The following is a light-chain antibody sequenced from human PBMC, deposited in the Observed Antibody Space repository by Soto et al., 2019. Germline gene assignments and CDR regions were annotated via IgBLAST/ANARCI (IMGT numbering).Light chain of an antibody. CDR1: QSLAYRDGNTY. Sequence: VVMTQSPLFLPVTLGQPASISCRSSQSLAYRDGNTYLHWFQQRPGQSPRRLIYNLSSRDSGVPDRFSGSGSGTDFTLKISRVEAEDVGVSYCMQSVYWPPYTFGQGTKLEIK. J-gene: IGKJ2*01. CDR2: NLS. CDR3: MQSVYWPPYT. V-gene: IGKV2-30*01.